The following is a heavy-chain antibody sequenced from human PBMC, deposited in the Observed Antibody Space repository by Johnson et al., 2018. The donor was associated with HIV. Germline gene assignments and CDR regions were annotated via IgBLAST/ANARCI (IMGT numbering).Heavy chain of an antibody. D-gene: IGHD6-6*01. V-gene: IGHV3-9*01. CDR3: AKDGDYSSSLRGALDI. CDR1: GFTFDDYA. CDR2: ISWNSGSI. J-gene: IGHJ3*02. Sequence: VQLVESGGGVVQPGRSLRLSCAASGFTFDDYAMHWVRQAPGKGLEWVSGISWNSGSIGYADSVKGRFTISRDNAKNSLYLQMNSLRAEDTALYYCAKDGDYSSSLRGALDIWGQGTMVTVSS.